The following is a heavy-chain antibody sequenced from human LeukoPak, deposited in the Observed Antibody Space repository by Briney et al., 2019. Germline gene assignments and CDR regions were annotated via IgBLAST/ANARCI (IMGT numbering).Heavy chain of an antibody. Sequence: GGALRLSCAASEFTFTSYELNWVRQAPGKGLEWGSYISSSGNTISYADSVKGRFTISRDNAKNSLYLQVISLRAEDTAVYYCARGPSIAARYDAFDIWGQGTMVTVSS. CDR2: ISSSGNTI. CDR3: ARGPSIAARYDAFDI. D-gene: IGHD6-6*01. J-gene: IGHJ3*02. V-gene: IGHV3-48*03. CDR1: EFTFTSYE.